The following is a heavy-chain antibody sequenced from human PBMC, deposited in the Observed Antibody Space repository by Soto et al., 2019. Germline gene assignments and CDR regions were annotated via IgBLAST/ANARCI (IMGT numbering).Heavy chain of an antibody. CDR1: GGSISSYY. D-gene: IGHD1-26*01. J-gene: IGHJ4*02. Sequence: SETLSLTCTVSGGSISSYYWSWIRQPAGKGLEWIGRIYTSGSTNYNPSLKSRVTMSVDTSKNQFSLKLSSVTAADTAVYYCARDNRSYFQDYFDYWGQGTLVTVSS. V-gene: IGHV4-4*07. CDR2: IYTSGST. CDR3: ARDNRSYFQDYFDY.